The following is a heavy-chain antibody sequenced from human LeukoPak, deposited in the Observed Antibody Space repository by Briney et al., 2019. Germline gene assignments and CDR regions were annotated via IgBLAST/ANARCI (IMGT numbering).Heavy chain of an antibody. Sequence: GGSLRLSCAASGFTFSSYDMHWVRQVAGKGLEWVSSIGTIGDTFYPGSVRGRFTISRENAKNSLYLQMNSLRAGDTAVYYCARATVIGTVPVPGFLDVWGKGTTVTVSS. CDR1: GFTFSSYD. CDR2: IGTIGDT. J-gene: IGHJ6*04. CDR3: ARATVIGTVPVPGFLDV. D-gene: IGHD6-19*01. V-gene: IGHV3-13*01.